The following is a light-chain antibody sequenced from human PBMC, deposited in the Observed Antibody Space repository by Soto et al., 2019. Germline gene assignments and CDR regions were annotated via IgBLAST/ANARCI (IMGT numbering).Light chain of an antibody. CDR1: SSNIGSNY. CDR2: RNN. V-gene: IGLV1-47*01. J-gene: IGLJ2*01. CDR3: AAWDDSLRGVV. Sequence: QSVLTQPPSASGTPGQRVTISCSGSSSNIGSNYVFWYQHLPGTAPKLLIYRNNHRPSGVPDRFSGSKSGTSASLAISGLRFEDETDYYCAAWDDSLRGVVFGGGTQLTVL.